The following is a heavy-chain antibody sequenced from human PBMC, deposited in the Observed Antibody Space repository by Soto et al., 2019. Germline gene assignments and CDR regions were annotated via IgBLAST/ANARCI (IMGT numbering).Heavy chain of an antibody. Sequence: GSLRLSCEASGITFSSYAMRWVRQAPGKGLEWVSAISGSGGSTYYADSVKGRFTISRDNSENTLYLQMNSLRAEDTAVYYCAKAPGGYYGMDVWGQGTTVTVSS. J-gene: IGHJ6*02. D-gene: IGHD3-10*01. CDR1: GITFSSYA. CDR3: AKAPGGYYGMDV. V-gene: IGHV3-23*01. CDR2: ISGSGGST.